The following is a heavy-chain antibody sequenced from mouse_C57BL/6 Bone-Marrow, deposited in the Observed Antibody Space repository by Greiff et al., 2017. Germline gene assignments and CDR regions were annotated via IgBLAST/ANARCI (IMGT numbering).Heavy chain of an antibody. CDR1: GFTFSSYT. Sequence: EVQLVESGGGLVKPGGSLKLSCAASGFTFSSYTMSWVRQTPEKRLEWVATISGGGGNTYYPDSVKGRFTISRDNAKNTLYLQMSSLRSEDTALYYCARLNPPYYDGSSYDAMDYWGQGTSVTVSS. CDR3: ARLNPPYYDGSSYDAMDY. CDR2: ISGGGGNT. V-gene: IGHV5-9*01. J-gene: IGHJ4*01. D-gene: IGHD1-1*01.